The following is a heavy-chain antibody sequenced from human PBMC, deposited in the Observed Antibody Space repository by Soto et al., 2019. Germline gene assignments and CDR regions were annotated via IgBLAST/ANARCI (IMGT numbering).Heavy chain of an antibody. J-gene: IGHJ4*02. CDR2: IHPSGGST. CDR1: GFVFSSYG. CDR3: AKDPSTGPPDC. Sequence: GGSLRLSCAAAGFVFSSYGMSWVRQAPGKGLQWVATIHPSGGSTHYAESVRGRFTISRDNSRDTLYLQMNSLRAEDTAVYYCAKDPSTGPPDCWGQGALVTVSS. V-gene: IGHV3-23*01. D-gene: IGHD3-9*01.